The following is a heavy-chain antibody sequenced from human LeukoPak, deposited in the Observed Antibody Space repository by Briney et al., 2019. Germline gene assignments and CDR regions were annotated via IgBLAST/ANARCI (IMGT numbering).Heavy chain of an antibody. D-gene: IGHD3-22*01. J-gene: IGHJ4*02. CDR3: AKHRFESGGYHSTD. CDR2: ISGGSGST. Sequence: GGSLRLSCAASGFTFSSYAMSWVRQAPGKGLAWVSTISGGSGSTYCADSVKGRFTISRDNSKNTLYLQTNSLRDEDTAVYYCAKHRFESGGYHSTDWGQGTLVTVSS. CDR1: GFTFSSYA. V-gene: IGHV3-23*01.